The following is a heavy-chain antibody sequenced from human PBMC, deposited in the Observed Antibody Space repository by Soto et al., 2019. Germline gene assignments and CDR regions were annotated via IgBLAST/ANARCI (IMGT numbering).Heavy chain of an antibody. CDR2: INAGNGNT. CDR1: GYTFTSYA. J-gene: IGHJ6*02. Sequence: GASVKVSCKASGYTFTSYAMHWVRQAPGQRLEWMGWINAGNGNTKYSQKFQGRVTITRDTSASTAYMELSSLRSEDTSVYYCARTLQEDYYYGMDVWGQGTTVTVSS. D-gene: IGHD4-4*01. V-gene: IGHV1-3*01. CDR3: ARTLQEDYYYGMDV.